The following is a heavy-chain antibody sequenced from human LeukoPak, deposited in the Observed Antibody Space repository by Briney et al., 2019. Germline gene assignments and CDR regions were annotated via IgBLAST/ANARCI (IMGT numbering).Heavy chain of an antibody. J-gene: IGHJ4*02. CDR3: ARKDGDY. CDR2: IYSSGST. V-gene: IGHV4-4*07. Sequence: PSETLSLTCTVSGSSISAFYLTWFRQPAGKGLEWVGLIYSSGSTFFNPSLKSRVAMSVDLTKNQLSLKLTSVTAADTAMYYCARKDGDYWGRGTLIIVSS. CDR1: GSSISAFY.